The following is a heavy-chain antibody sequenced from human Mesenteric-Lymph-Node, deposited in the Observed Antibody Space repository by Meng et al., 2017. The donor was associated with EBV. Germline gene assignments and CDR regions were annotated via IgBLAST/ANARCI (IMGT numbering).Heavy chain of an antibody. CDR3: AKAEATSFDY. Sequence: QGQLAGAGGGVVQSGRYLRLASSGFGFSFNGYTMHWVRQAPGKGLVWVAVISYDGSNKYYADSVKDRFTISRDNSKNTLDLQMNSLRTEDTAVYYCAKAEATSFDYWGQGTLVTSPQ. V-gene: IGHV3-30-3*01. CDR2: ISYDGSNK. D-gene: IGHD1-26*01. J-gene: IGHJ4*02. CDR1: GFSFNGYT.